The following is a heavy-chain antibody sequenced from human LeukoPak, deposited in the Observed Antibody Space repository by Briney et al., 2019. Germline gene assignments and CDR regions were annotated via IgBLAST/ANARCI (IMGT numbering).Heavy chain of an antibody. CDR1: GFIFSTNY. Sequence: PGGSLTLSCAVSGFIFSTNYMNWVRQAPGKGLEWVSFLYCATSTYYTHSVRGRFTVSSDDSKNTLYLHMNSLGVEDTAVYYCARVGDHYHWYLDVWGRGTLVTVSS. D-gene: IGHD3-10*01. V-gene: IGHV3-53*01. J-gene: IGHJ2*01. CDR3: ARVGDHYHWYLDV. CDR2: LYCATST.